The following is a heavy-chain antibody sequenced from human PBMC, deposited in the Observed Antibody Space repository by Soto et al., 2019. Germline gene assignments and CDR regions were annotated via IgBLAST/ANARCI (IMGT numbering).Heavy chain of an antibody. CDR3: AKGGRIPTSSVDY. J-gene: IGHJ4*02. D-gene: IGHD2-2*01. Sequence: QVQLVESGGGVVQPGKSLRLSCAASGFTFSYYGLHWVRHAPGKGLEWVAGISYDGSNRYYGDSVKGRFSISRDKPNNTLYLQMNSLRDEDTAVYYCAKGGRIPTSSVDYWGQGTLVTVSS. CDR2: ISYDGSNR. V-gene: IGHV3-30*18. CDR1: GFTFSYYG.